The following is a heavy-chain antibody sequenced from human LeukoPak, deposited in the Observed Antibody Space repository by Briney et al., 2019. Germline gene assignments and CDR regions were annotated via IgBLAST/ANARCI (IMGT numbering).Heavy chain of an antibody. Sequence: SETLSLTCAVYGGSFSGYYRSWIRQPPGKGLEWIGEINHSGSTNYNPSLKSRVIISVDTSKNQFSLKLSSVTAADTAVYYCARRRYCSSTSCYPFDYWGQGTLVTVSS. J-gene: IGHJ4*02. CDR1: GGSFSGYY. CDR3: ARRRYCSSTSCYPFDY. CDR2: INHSGST. V-gene: IGHV4-34*01. D-gene: IGHD2-2*01.